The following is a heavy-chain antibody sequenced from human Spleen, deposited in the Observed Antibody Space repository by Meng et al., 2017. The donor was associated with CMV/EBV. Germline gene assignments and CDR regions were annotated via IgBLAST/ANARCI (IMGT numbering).Heavy chain of an antibody. V-gene: IGHV1-2*02. D-gene: IGHD3-22*01. CDR1: GYTFTGYY. CDR2: INPNSGGT. CDR3: ARENREYYYDSSGYSPFKD. J-gene: IGHJ4*02. Sequence: QVQLVQSGAEVKKPGASVKVSXKASGYTFTGYYMHWVRQAPGQGLEWMGWINPNSGGTNYAQKFQGRVTMTRDTSISTAYMELSRLRSDDTAVYYCARENREYYYDSSGYSPFKDWGQGTLGTVAS.